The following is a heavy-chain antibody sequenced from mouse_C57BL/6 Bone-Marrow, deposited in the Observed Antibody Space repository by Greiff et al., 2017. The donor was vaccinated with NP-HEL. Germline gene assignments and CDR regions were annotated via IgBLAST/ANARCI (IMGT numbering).Heavy chain of an antibody. J-gene: IGHJ4*01. CDR2: ISDGGSYT. Sequence: VQLVESGGGLVKPGGSLKLSCAASGFTFSSYAMSWVRQTPEKRLEWVATISDGGSYTYYPDKVKGRFTISRDNAKNNLYLQMSHLKSGDTAMYYCARAGGRYYYAIDYWGQGTSVTVSS. V-gene: IGHV5-4*01. CDR1: GFTFSSYA. D-gene: IGHD3-3*01. CDR3: ARAGGRYYYAIDY.